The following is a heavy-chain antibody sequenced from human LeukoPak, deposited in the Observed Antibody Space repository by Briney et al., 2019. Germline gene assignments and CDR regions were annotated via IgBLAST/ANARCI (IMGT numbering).Heavy chain of an antibody. CDR2: IYTSGGT. CDR1: GGSISSYY. D-gene: IGHD2-21*01. V-gene: IGHV4-4*07. Sequence: SETLSLTCTVSGGSISSYYWSWIRQPAGKGLEWIGRIYTSGGTNYNPSLKSRVTMSVDTSKNQFSLKLSSVTAADTAVYYCARDLKYQLLLGSFDPWGQGSLVTVSS. CDR3: ARDLKYQLLLGSFDP. J-gene: IGHJ5*02.